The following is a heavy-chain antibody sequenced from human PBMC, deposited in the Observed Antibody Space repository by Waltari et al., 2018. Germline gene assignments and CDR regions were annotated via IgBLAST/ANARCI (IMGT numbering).Heavy chain of an antibody. D-gene: IGHD6-13*01. CDR3: ARECGYSSSWYDGGWFDP. CDR2: IYYSGST. Sequence: QLQLQESGPGLVKPSETLSLTCTVSGGSISSSSYYWGWIRQPPGKGLEWIGSIYYSGSTYYNPSLKSRVTISVDTSKNQFSLKLSSVTAADTAVYYCARECGYSSSWYDGGWFDPWGQGTLVTVSS. V-gene: IGHV4-39*07. J-gene: IGHJ5*02. CDR1: GGSISSSSYY.